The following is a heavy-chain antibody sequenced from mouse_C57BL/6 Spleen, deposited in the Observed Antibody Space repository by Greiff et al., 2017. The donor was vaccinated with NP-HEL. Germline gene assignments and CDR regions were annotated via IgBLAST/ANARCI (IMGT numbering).Heavy chain of an antibody. Sequence: QVQLQQSGPELVKPGASVKISCKASCYAFSSSWMNWVKQRPGKGLEWIGRIYPGDGDTNYNGKFKGKATLTADKSTSTAYMQLSSLTSEDSAVYFCARTGRDYAMDYWGQGTSVTVSS. J-gene: IGHJ4*01. D-gene: IGHD3-3*01. CDR3: ARTGRDYAMDY. V-gene: IGHV1-82*01. CDR2: IYPGDGDT. CDR1: CYAFSSSW.